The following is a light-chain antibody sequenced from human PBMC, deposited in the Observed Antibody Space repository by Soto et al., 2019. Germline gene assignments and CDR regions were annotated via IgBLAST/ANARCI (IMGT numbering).Light chain of an antibody. J-gene: IGKJ1*01. CDR3: QQYVSSPWA. CDR2: GAS. V-gene: IGKV3-20*01. CDR1: QSVSNNY. Sequence: EIWLTPSPGTLSLSPKERATLSCRASQSVSNNYLAWYQQKPGQAPRLLIYGASNRATGIPDRFTGSGPGTDFTLTISRLEPEDFAVYYCQQYVSSPWAFGQGTKVDIK.